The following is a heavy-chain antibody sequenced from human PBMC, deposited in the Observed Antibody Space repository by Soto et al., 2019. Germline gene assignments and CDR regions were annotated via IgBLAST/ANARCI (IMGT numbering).Heavy chain of an antibody. V-gene: IGHV3-9*01. J-gene: IGHJ6*02. Sequence: SLRLSCAASGFTFDDYAMHWVRQAPGKGLEWVSGISWNSGSIGYADSVKGRFTISRDNAKNSLYLQMNSLRAEDTALYYCAKDLADYYGMDVQGPGSQFTVSS. CDR2: ISWNSGSI. CDR3: AKDLADYYGMDV. CDR1: GFTFDDYA. D-gene: IGHD6-19*01.